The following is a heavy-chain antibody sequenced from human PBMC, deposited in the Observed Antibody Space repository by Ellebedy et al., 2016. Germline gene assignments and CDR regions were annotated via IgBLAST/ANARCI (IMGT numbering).Heavy chain of an antibody. CDR2: INHRGGT. Sequence: SETLSLTXAVYGGSFRGYYWSWIRQPPGKGLEWIGEINHRGGTNYNPSLKSRVTISVDTPKNHFSLKLSSVTAADTAVYYCATTSVYSSTWNYYYYAMDVWGQGTTVTVSS. CDR3: ATTSVYSSTWNYYYYAMDV. J-gene: IGHJ6*02. CDR1: GGSFRGYY. V-gene: IGHV4-34*01. D-gene: IGHD6-13*01.